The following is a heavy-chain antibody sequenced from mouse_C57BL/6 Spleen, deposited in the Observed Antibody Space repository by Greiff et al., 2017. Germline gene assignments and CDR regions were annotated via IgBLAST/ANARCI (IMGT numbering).Heavy chain of an antibody. CDR3: ARAPLYYDYSAWFAY. J-gene: IGHJ3*01. V-gene: IGHV1-62-3*01. Sequence: VQLQQSGAELVKPGASVKPGASGYTFTSYWMHWVKQRPGRGLEWIGRIDPNSGSTNYNEKFKSKATLTVDKSSSTAYMQLSSLTSEDSAVYYCARAPLYYDYSAWFAYWGQGTLVTVSA. D-gene: IGHD2-4*01. CDR2: IDPNSGST. CDR1: GYTFTSYW.